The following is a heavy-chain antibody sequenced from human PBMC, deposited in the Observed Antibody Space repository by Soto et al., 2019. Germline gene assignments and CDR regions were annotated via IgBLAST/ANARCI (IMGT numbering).Heavy chain of an antibody. CDR3: ARDVSGPGATYVMDV. Sequence: XSGKVSCKAAGYIFISHCIYWVRQAPGQGLQWMGIINPGGGRTAYAQKFQGRVTLTRDMSTSTVYMELTSLTYDDTAVYYCARDVSGPGATYVMDVWGQGTTVTVSS. V-gene: IGHV1-46*01. CDR1: GYIFISHC. J-gene: IGHJ6*02. CDR2: INPGGGRT. D-gene: IGHD2-2*01.